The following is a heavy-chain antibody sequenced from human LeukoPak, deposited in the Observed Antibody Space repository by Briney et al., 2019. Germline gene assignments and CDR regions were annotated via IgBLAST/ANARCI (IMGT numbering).Heavy chain of an antibody. Sequence: PGESLKISCKGSGYSFTSYWIGWVRQMPGKGLEWMGIIYPGDSDTRYSPSLQGQVTISVDTSIGTAYLQWSSLKASDTAIYYCARQNDFRLDYWGQGTLVTVSS. CDR3: ARQNDFRLDY. V-gene: IGHV5-51*01. D-gene: IGHD3-3*01. CDR1: GYSFTSYW. J-gene: IGHJ4*02. CDR2: IYPGDSDT.